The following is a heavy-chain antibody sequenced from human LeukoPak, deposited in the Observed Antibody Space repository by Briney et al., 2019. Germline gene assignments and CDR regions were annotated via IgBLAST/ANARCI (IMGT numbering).Heavy chain of an antibody. D-gene: IGHD1-26*01. Sequence: PGGSLRLSCAASGFTFSSYAMSWVRQAPGKGLEWVSAIGGSGGSTYYADSVKGRFTISRDNSKNTLYLQMNSLRAEDTAVYYCARGGSYYFDYWGQGTLVTVSS. CDR3: ARGGSYYFDY. V-gene: IGHV3-23*01. J-gene: IGHJ4*02. CDR2: IGGSGGST. CDR1: GFTFSSYA.